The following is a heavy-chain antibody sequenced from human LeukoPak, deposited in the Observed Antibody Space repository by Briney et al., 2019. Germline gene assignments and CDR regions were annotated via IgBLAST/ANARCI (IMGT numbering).Heavy chain of an antibody. CDR1: GGSFSGYY. Sequence: SETLSLTCAVYGGSFSGYYWSWIRQPPGKGLEWIGEINHSGSTNYNPSLKSRVTISVDTSKNQFSLKLSSVTAADTAVYYCARVPVRIVGATIPYYYMDVWGKGTTVTVSS. D-gene: IGHD1-26*01. J-gene: IGHJ6*03. CDR2: INHSGST. V-gene: IGHV4-34*01. CDR3: ARVPVRIVGATIPYYYMDV.